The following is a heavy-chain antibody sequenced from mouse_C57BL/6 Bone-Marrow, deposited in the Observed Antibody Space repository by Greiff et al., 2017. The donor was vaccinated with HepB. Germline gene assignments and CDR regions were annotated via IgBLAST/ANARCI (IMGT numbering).Heavy chain of an antibody. Sequence: QVHVKQPGAELVKPGASVKLSCKASGYTFTSYWMHWVKQRPGQGLEWIGMIHPNSGSTNYNEKFKSKATLTVDKSSSTAYMQLSSLTSEDSAVYYCARPYYGNSFFYYAMDYWGQGTSVTVSS. CDR3: ARPYYGNSFFYYAMDY. V-gene: IGHV1-64*01. J-gene: IGHJ4*01. CDR2: IHPNSGST. CDR1: GYTFTSYW. D-gene: IGHD2-10*01.